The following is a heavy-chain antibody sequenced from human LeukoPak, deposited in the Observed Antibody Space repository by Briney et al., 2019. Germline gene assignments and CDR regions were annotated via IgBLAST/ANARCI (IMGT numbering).Heavy chain of an antibody. CDR3: ARDLVVVTGLRTRGSFDI. J-gene: IGHJ3*02. CDR2: INPSGGTT. CDR1: GYNFTSYY. V-gene: IGHV1-46*01. Sequence: ASVKVSCKASGYNFTSYYMHWVRQAPGQGLEWMGIINPSGGTTSYAQKFQGRVTVSGDTSTSTVYMELSSLRSEDTAVYYCARDLVVVTGLRTRGSFDIWGQGTMVTVSS. D-gene: IGHD2-21*02.